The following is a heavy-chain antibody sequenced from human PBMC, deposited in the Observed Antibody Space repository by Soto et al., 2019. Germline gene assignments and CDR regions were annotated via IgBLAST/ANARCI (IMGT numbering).Heavy chain of an antibody. CDR3: AKDDPRVTMIVVVDY. V-gene: IGHV3-23*01. J-gene: IGHJ4*02. CDR2: ISGSGGST. Sequence: WGSLILSCAASGFTFSSYAMSWVRQAPGKGLEWVSAISGSGGSTYYADSMKGRFTISRDNSKNTLYLQMNSLRAEDTAVYYCAKDDPRVTMIVVVDYWGQGTLVTVSS. D-gene: IGHD3-22*01. CDR1: GFTFSSYA.